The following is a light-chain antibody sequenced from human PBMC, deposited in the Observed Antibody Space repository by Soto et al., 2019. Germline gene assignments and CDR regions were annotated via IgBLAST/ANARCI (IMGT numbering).Light chain of an antibody. Sequence: QSVLTQPASVSGSPGQSITISCTGTSSDVGSYNLVSWYQQHPGKAPKLMIYEVSKRPSGVSNRFSGSKSSNTASLTISGLQAEDEADYYCCSYAGSSTNWVFGGGTKVTVL. CDR2: EVS. V-gene: IGLV2-23*02. CDR1: SSDVGSYNL. CDR3: CSYAGSSTNWV. J-gene: IGLJ3*02.